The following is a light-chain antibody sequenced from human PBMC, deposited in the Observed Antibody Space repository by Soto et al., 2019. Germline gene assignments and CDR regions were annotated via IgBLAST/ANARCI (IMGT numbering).Light chain of an antibody. CDR3: QQYGNSPQT. CDR1: QSVSSNY. J-gene: IGKJ2*01. CDR2: AAS. V-gene: IGKV3-20*01. Sequence: EIVLTQSPGTLSFSPGERATLSCRASQSVSSNYLAWYQQRPGQTPRLLIYAASNRATGIPDRFSGSGSGTDFTLTVSRLEPEDFAVYYCQQYGNSPQTFGQGTKLEIK.